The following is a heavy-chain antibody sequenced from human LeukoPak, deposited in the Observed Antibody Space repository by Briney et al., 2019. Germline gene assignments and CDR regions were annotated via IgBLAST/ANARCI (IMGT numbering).Heavy chain of an antibody. CDR2: IYYSVST. CDR1: GGSISSSSYY. D-gene: IGHD1-7*01. CDR3: ARGPVGGTTYNDGDAFDI. V-gene: IGHV4-39*07. Sequence: SETLSLTCTVSGGSISSSSYYWGWIRQPPGKGLEWIGRIYYSVSTYYNPSLKSRVTISVDTSKNQFSLKLSSVTAADTAVYYCARGPVGGTTYNDGDAFDIWGQGTMVTVSS. J-gene: IGHJ3*02.